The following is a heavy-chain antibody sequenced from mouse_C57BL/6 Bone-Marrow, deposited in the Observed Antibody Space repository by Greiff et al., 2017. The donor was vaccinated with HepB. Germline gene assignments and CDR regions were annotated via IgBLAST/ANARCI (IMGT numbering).Heavy chain of an antibody. CDR2: IWSGGST. CDR3: ARSLYYYGSSGFAY. Sequence: VQLQESGPGLVQPSQSLSITCTVSGFSLPSYGVHWVRQSPGKGLEWLGVIWSGGSTDYNAAFISRLSISKDNSKSQVFFKMNSLQADDTAIYYCARSLYYYGSSGFAYWGQGTLVTVSA. V-gene: IGHV2-2*01. CDR1: GFSLPSYG. J-gene: IGHJ3*01. D-gene: IGHD1-1*01.